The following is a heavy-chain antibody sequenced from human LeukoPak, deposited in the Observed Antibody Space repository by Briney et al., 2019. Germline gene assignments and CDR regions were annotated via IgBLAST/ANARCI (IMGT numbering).Heavy chain of an antibody. Sequence: GGSLRLSCAASGFIVSSNYMSWVRQAPGKGLEWVSVISGGGITYYTDSVKGRFTISRDNSKNTLYLQMNSLKTEDTAMYYCYTVDCSRASCYTSPLFHYWGQGTLVTVSS. CDR2: ISGGGIT. V-gene: IGHV3-53*01. J-gene: IGHJ4*02. CDR1: GFIVSSNY. D-gene: IGHD2-2*02. CDR3: YTVDCSRASCYTSPLFHY.